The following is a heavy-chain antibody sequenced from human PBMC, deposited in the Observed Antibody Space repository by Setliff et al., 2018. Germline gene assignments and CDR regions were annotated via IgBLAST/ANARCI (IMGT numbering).Heavy chain of an antibody. CDR1: GGSFSGYY. V-gene: IGHV4-34*01. D-gene: IGHD6-6*01. CDR2: INHRGST. CDR3: ARGRNIAARLLDS. Sequence: SETLSLTCAVYGGSFSGYYWSWIRQPPGKGLEWIGEINHRGSTNYNPSLKRRVTISIDTSKDQFSLKLISMTAADTAVYYCARGRNIAARLLDSWGQGTLVTVSS. J-gene: IGHJ4*02.